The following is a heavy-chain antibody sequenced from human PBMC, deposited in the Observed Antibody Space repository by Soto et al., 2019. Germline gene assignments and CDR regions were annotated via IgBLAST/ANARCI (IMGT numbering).Heavy chain of an antibody. CDR1: GYSFTSYW. Sequence: GESLKISCKGSGYSFTSYWIGWVRQMPGKGLEWMGIIYPGDSDTRYSPSFQGQVTISADKSISTAYLQWSSLKASDTAMYYCVRTEYDLPLGYYYYMDVWGKGTTVTVSS. V-gene: IGHV5-51*01. CDR3: VRTEYDLPLGYYYYMDV. D-gene: IGHD3-3*01. CDR2: IYPGDSDT. J-gene: IGHJ6*03.